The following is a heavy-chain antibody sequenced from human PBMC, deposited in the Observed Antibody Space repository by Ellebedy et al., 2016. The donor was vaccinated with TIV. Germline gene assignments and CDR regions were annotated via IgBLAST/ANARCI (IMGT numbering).Heavy chain of an antibody. J-gene: IGHJ4*02. CDR2: LSHTGTRT. D-gene: IGHD6-19*01. CDR3: AKGRGWGSDSSAPRYYFDS. V-gene: IGHV3-23*01. Sequence: GESLKISCSASGFTFSSYAMHWVRQAPGKGLEWVSTLSHTGTRTYYANSVEGRFIISRDNSKRTLYLQMNSLRAEDTAVYYCAKGRGWGSDSSAPRYYFDSWGLGTLVTVSS. CDR1: GFTFSSYA.